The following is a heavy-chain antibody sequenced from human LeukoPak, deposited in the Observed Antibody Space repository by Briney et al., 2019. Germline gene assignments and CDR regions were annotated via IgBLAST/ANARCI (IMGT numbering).Heavy chain of an antibody. J-gene: IGHJ4*02. V-gene: IGHV3-23*01. Sequence: GGSLRLSCAASGFAFSSYAMSWVRQAPGKGLEWVSAISGSGGSTYYADSVKGRFTISRDNSKNTLYLQMNSLRAEDTAVYYCAKDHTVTTHVYWGQGTLVTVSS. CDR1: GFAFSSYA. CDR2: ISGSGGST. D-gene: IGHD4-11*01. CDR3: AKDHTVTTHVY.